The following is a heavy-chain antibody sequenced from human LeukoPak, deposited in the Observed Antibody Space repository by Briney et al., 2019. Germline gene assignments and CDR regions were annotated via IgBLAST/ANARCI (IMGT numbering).Heavy chain of an antibody. J-gene: IGHJ6*02. CDR1: GFTFSSYG. CDR3: AKRVAASGSYYYYYGMDV. V-gene: IGHV3-23*01. Sequence: GGSLRLSCAASGFTFSSYGMNWVRQAPGKGLEWVSSISGSGGSTYYADSVKGRFTISRDNSKNTLYLQMNSLRAEDTAVYYCAKRVAASGSYYYYYGMDVWGQGTTVTVSS. D-gene: IGHD6-13*01. CDR2: ISGSGGST.